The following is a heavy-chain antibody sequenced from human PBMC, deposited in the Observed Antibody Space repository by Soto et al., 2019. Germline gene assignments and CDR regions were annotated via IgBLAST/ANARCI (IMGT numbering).Heavy chain of an antibody. V-gene: IGHV4-31*03. CDR1: GGSISSGGYY. Sequence: QVQLQESGPGLVKPSQTLSLTCTVSGGSISSGGYYWSWIRQHPGKGLEWIGYIYYSGSTYYNPSLKSRVTISVDTSKDQFSLKLSSVTASDTAVYYCAREEGGGYDHRWFDPWGQGTLVTVSS. CDR2: IYYSGST. D-gene: IGHD5-12*01. CDR3: AREEGGGYDHRWFDP. J-gene: IGHJ5*02.